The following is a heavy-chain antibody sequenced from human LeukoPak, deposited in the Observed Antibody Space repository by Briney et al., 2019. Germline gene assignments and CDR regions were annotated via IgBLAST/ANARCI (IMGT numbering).Heavy chain of an antibody. CDR1: GGSISSGDYY. V-gene: IGHV4-30-4*01. Sequence: PSQTLSLTCTVSGGSISSGDYYWSWIRQPPGKGLEWIGHIYYSGSTYYNPSLKSRVTISVDTSKNQFSLKLSSVTAADTAVYYCARDSGDYGIDYWGQGTPVTVSS. D-gene: IGHD3-16*01. J-gene: IGHJ4*02. CDR2: IYYSGST. CDR3: ARDSGDYGIDY.